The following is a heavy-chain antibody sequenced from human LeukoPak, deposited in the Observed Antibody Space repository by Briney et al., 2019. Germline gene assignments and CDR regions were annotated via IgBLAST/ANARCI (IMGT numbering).Heavy chain of an antibody. CDR2: IYPDDSNT. Sequence: GESLQISCQGSGYSFTSFWIGWVGQMPGKGLEWMGIIYPDDSNTRYSPSFHGQVTISADKSINTAYLQWSSLKASDTAMYYCVRTFGESPNRNYFYGMDVWGQGTTVTVSS. V-gene: IGHV5-51*01. CDR1: GYSFTSFW. J-gene: IGHJ6*02. CDR3: VRTFGESPNRNYFYGMDV. D-gene: IGHD3-10*01.